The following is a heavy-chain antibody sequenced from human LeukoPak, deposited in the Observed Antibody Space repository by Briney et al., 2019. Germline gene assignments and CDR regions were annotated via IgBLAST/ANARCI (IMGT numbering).Heavy chain of an antibody. Sequence: GGSLRLSCAASGFTFSSYSMNWVRQAPGKGLEWVSYISSSSSTIYYADSVKGRFTISRDNAKNSLYLQMNSLRAEDTAVYYCARDGGWLQLEYYFDYWGQGTLVTVSS. CDR1: GFTFSSYS. CDR3: ARDGGWLQLEYYFDY. CDR2: ISSSSSTI. J-gene: IGHJ4*02. V-gene: IGHV3-48*01. D-gene: IGHD5-24*01.